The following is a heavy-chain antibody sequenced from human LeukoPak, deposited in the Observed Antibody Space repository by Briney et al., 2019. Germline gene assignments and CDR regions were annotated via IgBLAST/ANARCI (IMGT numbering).Heavy chain of an antibody. CDR1: EFTFNTHW. CDR3: ARDSGEYSFGGFWYFDV. CDR2: IKQDGSQI. Sequence: AGTLRLSCAYPEFTFNTHWIYCVRQAPGKGLESVANIKQDGSQIHYVDSVKGRFTISRDNAQNSVYLQMNSLRVEDTAVYYCARDSGEYSFGGFWYFDVWGRGTLVTVSS. D-gene: IGHD5-18*01. J-gene: IGHJ2*01. V-gene: IGHV3-7*05.